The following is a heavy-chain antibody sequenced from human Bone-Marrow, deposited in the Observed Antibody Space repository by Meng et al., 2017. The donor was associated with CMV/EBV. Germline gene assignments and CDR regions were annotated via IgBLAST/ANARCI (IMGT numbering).Heavy chain of an antibody. D-gene: IGHD6-13*01. J-gene: IGHJ4*02. CDR1: GGTFSSYT. Sequence: SVKVSCKASGGTFSSYTISWVRQAPGQGLEWIGRIIPILGIANYAQKFQGRVTITADKSTSTAYMELSSLRSEDTAVYYCASYSSSSRSYFDYWGQGTLVTVSS. CDR2: IIPILGIA. CDR3: ASYSSSSRSYFDY. V-gene: IGHV1-69*02.